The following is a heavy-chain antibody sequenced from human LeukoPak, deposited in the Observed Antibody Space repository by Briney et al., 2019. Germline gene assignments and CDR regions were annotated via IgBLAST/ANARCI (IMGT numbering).Heavy chain of an antibody. CDR3: ARDIGTWANPFFDL. D-gene: IGHD1-26*01. Sequence: PGSSLTLSCATSGFTFSAHGFHWVRQAPGKGPEWVAFIWYGGSNQYYGDSVKGRFTISRHDSKNTLFLQIDNLRAEDTAVYYCARDIGTWANPFFDLWGQGTLVTVSS. V-gene: IGHV3-33*01. CDR1: GFTFSAHG. CDR2: IWYGGSNQ. J-gene: IGHJ4*02.